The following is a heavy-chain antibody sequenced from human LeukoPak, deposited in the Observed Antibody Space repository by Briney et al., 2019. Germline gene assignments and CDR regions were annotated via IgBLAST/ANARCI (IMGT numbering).Heavy chain of an antibody. CDR3: ARGSGFDYGDSLSWFDP. D-gene: IGHD4-17*01. Sequence: GSLRLSCAASGFTFSSYSMNWVRQAPGKGLEWIGEINHSGSTNYNPSLKSRVTISVDTSKNQFSLKLSSVTAADTAVYYCARGSGFDYGDSLSWFDPWGQGTLVTVSS. CDR2: INHSGST. CDR1: GFTFSSYS. J-gene: IGHJ5*02. V-gene: IGHV4-34*01.